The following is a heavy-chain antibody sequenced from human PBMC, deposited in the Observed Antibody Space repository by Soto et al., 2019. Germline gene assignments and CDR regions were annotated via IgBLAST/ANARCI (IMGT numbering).Heavy chain of an antibody. CDR3: ARSEGGFWSGYYLYYYYYSMDV. CDR2: IYYSGST. V-gene: IGHV4-39*01. CDR1: GGSISSSSYY. J-gene: IGHJ6*02. Sequence: SETLSLTCTVSGGSISSSSYYWGWIRQPPGKGLEWIGSIYYSGSTYYNPSLKSRVTISVDTSKNQFSLKLSSATAADTAVYYCARSEGGFWSGYYLYYYYYSMDVWGQGTTVTVSS. D-gene: IGHD3-3*01.